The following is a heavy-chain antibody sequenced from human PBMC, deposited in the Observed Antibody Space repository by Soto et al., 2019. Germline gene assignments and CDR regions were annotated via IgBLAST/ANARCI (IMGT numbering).Heavy chain of an antibody. J-gene: IGHJ5*02. D-gene: IGHD6-13*01. Sequence: PGESLKISCKGSGYSFTSYWIGWVRQMPGKGLEWMGIIYPGDSDTRYSPSFQGQVTISADKSISTAYLQWSSLKASDTAMYYCARQGGYSSSWPSWWFDPWGQGTLVTVSS. V-gene: IGHV5-51*01. CDR1: GYSFTSYW. CDR2: IYPGDSDT. CDR3: ARQGGYSSSWPSWWFDP.